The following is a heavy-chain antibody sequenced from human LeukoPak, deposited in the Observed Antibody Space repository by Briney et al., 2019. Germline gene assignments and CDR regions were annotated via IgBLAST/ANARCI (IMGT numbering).Heavy chain of an antibody. CDR2: ISAYNGNT. V-gene: IGHV1-18*01. CDR1: GYTFTSYG. D-gene: IGHD3-9*01. Sequence: ASVKVSCKASGYTFTSYGISWVRQAPGQGLEWMGWISAYNGNTNYAQKLQGRVTMTTDTSTSTAYMELRSLRSDDTAVYYRARDPVYYDILTGYYPDYFDYWGQGTLVTVSS. J-gene: IGHJ4*02. CDR3: ARDPVYYDILTGYYPDYFDY.